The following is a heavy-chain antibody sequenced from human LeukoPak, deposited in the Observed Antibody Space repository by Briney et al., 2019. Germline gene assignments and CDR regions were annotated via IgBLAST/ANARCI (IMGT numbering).Heavy chain of an antibody. CDR3: ARGARGDHDY. V-gene: IGHV3-23*01. CDR1: GFTFSSYA. Sequence: SGGSLRLSCAASGFTFSSYAMSWVRQAPGKGLEWVSAITSSGGSTYYADSVKGRFTISRDNSKNTLYMQMSSLRADDTAVYYCARGARGDHDYWGQGTLVTVAS. D-gene: IGHD4-17*01. CDR2: ITSSGGST. J-gene: IGHJ4*02.